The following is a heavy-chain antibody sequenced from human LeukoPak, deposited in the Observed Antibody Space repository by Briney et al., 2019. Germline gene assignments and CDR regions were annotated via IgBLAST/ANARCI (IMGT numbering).Heavy chain of an antibody. J-gene: IGHJ4*01. Sequence: KPSETLSLICTVSGDSISSTSYYWDWIRQPPGKGLEWIGSIYNSGTTYYNPSLKSRVTISVDTSKNQFSLKVSSVTAADTAVYYCASRVYGLGSFNYWGQGTLVTVSS. CDR2: IYNSGTT. CDR1: GDSISSTSYY. D-gene: IGHD3-10*01. CDR3: ASRVYGLGSFNY. V-gene: IGHV4-39*01.